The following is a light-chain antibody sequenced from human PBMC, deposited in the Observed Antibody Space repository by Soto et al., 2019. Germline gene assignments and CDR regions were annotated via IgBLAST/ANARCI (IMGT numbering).Light chain of an antibody. V-gene: IGKV3-20*01. CDR3: QQYGSSLYT. Sequence: EIVLTQSPVTLSLSPGERATLSCRASQSVSNNSLAWYQQIPGQPPRLLIYGASSRTTGIPDRFSGSWSGTDFTLTISRLEPGDFAVYYCQQYGSSLYTFGQGTKLDIK. CDR1: QSVSNNS. CDR2: GAS. J-gene: IGKJ2*01.